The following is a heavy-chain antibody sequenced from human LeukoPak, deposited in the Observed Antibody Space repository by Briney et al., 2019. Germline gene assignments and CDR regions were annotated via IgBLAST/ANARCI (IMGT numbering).Heavy chain of an antibody. CDR2: IDPSDSYT. D-gene: IGHD6-19*01. Sequence: GESLKISCKGSEYSFTSYWISWVRQMPEKGLEWMGRIDPSDSYTNYSPSFQGHVTISVDTSISTAYLRWSSLKASDTAMYYCARREMTGYSSACYYWGQGTLVTVSS. V-gene: IGHV5-10-1*01. CDR1: EYSFTSYW. CDR3: ARREMTGYSSACYY. J-gene: IGHJ4*02.